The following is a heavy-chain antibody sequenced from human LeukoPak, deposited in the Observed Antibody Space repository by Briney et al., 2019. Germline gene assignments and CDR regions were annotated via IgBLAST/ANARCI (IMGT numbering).Heavy chain of an antibody. Sequence: GGSLRLSCAASGFTFSSYWMHWVRQAPGKGLEWVSSISSSSSYIYYADSVKGRFTISRDNAKNSLYLQMNSLRAEDTAVYYCARDPYYYDSSGYFPNEPFDYWGQGTLVTVSS. CDR2: ISSSSSYI. CDR3: ARDPYYYDSSGYFPNEPFDY. V-gene: IGHV3-21*01. J-gene: IGHJ4*02. D-gene: IGHD3-22*01. CDR1: GFTFSSYW.